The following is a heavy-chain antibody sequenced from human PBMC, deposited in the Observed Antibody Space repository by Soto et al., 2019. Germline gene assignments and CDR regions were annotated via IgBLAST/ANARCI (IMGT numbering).Heavy chain of an antibody. V-gene: IGHV1-69*06. D-gene: IGHD3-10*01. CDR3: ARGYYYGSGSYPSYYYYDYGMDV. CDR1: GGTFSSYA. J-gene: IGHJ6*02. CDR2: IIPIFGTA. Sequence: SVNVSCKASGGTFSSYAISWVRQAPGQGLEWMGGIIPIFGTANYAQKCQGRVTITADKSTRTAYMELNSLISEDAPVYYFARGYYYGSGSYPSYYYYDYGMDVWG.